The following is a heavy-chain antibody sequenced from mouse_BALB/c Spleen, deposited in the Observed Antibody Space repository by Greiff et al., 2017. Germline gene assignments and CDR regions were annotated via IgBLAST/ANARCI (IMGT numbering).Heavy chain of an antibody. CDR2: ISSGSSTI. J-gene: IGHJ3*01. Sequence: EVQLQESGGGLVQPGGSRKLSCAASGFTFSSFGMHWVRQAPEKGLEWVAYISSGSSTIYYADTVKGRFTISRDNPKNTLFLQMTSLRSEDTAMYYCARSGFAYWGQGTLVTVSA. CDR1: GFTFSSFG. CDR3: ARSGFAY. V-gene: IGHV5-17*02.